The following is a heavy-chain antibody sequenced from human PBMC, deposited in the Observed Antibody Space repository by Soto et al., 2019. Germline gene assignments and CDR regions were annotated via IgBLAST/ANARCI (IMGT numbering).Heavy chain of an antibody. Sequence: TLSLTCTLSGGSISSGDYYWSWIRQPPGKGLEWIGYIYYSGSTYYNPSLKSRVTISVDTSKNQFSLKLSSVTAADTAVYYCARDNILGILYGGMDVWGQGTTVTVSS. V-gene: IGHV4-30-4*01. CDR3: ARDNILGILYGGMDV. CDR2: IYYSGST. D-gene: IGHD3-3*01. CDR1: GGSISSGDYY. J-gene: IGHJ6*02.